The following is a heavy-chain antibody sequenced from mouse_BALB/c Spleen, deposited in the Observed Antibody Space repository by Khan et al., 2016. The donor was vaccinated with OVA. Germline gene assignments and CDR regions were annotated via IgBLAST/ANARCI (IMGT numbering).Heavy chain of an antibody. CDR2: IDPFSGDT. CDR1: GYSFTSYY. V-gene: IGHV1S135*01. Sequence: EVQLKESGPELMKPGASVKISCKASGYSFTSYYIHWVMESHGKSLEWIGYIDPFSGDTTYNQKFEGKATLTVDKSSSTAYILLSNLTSEDSAVXYCKGHGYVAWFTYWGQGTLVTVSA. J-gene: IGHJ3*01. CDR3: KGHGYVAWFTY. D-gene: IGHD2-2*01.